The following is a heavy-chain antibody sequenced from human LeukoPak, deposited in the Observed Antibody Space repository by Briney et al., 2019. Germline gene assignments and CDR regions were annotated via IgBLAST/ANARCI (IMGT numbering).Heavy chain of an antibody. V-gene: IGHV4-39*07. CDR1: GGSISSSSYY. J-gene: IGHJ4*02. CDR2: IYHSGST. CDR3: ARDVVAAPGTWDY. Sequence: SETLSLTCTVSGGSISSSSYYWGWIRQPPGKGLEWIGSIYHSGSTYYNPSLKSRVTMSVDTSKNQFSLKLSSVTAADTAVYYCARDVVAAPGTWDYWGQGTLVTVSS. D-gene: IGHD6-13*01.